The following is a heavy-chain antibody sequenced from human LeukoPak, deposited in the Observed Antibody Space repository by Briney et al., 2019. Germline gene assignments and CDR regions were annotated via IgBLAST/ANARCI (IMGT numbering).Heavy chain of an antibody. CDR2: IWYDGSNK. CDR3: ARHHNAVFDY. CDR1: GFTFSSYG. J-gene: IGHJ4*02. Sequence: GGSLRLSCAASGFTFSSYGMHWVRQAPGKGLEWVAVIWYDGSNKYYADSVKGRFTISRDNAKNSLSLQMNSLRAEDTAVYYCARHHNAVFDYWGQGTLVTVSS. V-gene: IGHV3-33*01. D-gene: IGHD2-8*01.